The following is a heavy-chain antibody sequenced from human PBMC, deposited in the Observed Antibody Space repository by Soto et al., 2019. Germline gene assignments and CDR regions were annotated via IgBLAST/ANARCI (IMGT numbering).Heavy chain of an antibody. V-gene: IGHV4-59*01. CDR1: GGSISSYY. D-gene: IGHD2-15*01. Sequence: SETLSLTCTVSGGSISSYYWSWIRQPPGKRLEWIGYIYYSGSTNYNPSLKSRVTISVDTSKNQFSLKLSSVTAADTAVYYCARAKGCSGGSCYFDFEYYYYYVDVWGKGTTVTVSS. CDR2: IYYSGST. J-gene: IGHJ6*03. CDR3: ARAKGCSGGSCYFDFEYYYYYVDV.